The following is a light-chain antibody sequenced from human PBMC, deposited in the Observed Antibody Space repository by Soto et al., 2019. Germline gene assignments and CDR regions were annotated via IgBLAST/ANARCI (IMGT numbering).Light chain of an antibody. CDR3: QQYESYSYT. CDR2: KAS. Sequence: DIQMTQSPSTLSASVGDSITITCRASQTIGNWLAWYQQKPGKAPKLLIYKASSLETGVPSRFSGSGSGTEFTLTINSLQPDDFASYYCQQYESYSYTFGQGTYLEIK. CDR1: QTIGNW. J-gene: IGKJ2*01. V-gene: IGKV1-5*03.